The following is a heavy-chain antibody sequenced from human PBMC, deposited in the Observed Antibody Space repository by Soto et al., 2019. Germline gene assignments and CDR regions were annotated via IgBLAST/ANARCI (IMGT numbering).Heavy chain of an antibody. CDR2: IIPIFGTA. Sequence: QVQLVQSGAEVKKPGSSVKVSCKASGGTFSSYAISWVRQAPGQGLEWMGGIIPIFGTANYAQKFQGRVTITADESTSTAYMELSSLRSEDTAVYYCARRGGRITGTTGSYYFDYWGQGTLVTVSS. J-gene: IGHJ4*02. D-gene: IGHD1-7*01. CDR1: GGTFSSYA. V-gene: IGHV1-69*01. CDR3: ARRGGRITGTTGSYYFDY.